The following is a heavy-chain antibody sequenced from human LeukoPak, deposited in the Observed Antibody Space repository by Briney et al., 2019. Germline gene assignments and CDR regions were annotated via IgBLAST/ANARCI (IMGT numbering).Heavy chain of an antibody. Sequence: GSLRLSWAVAGFTGRSNFMAWVRQAPGKGLEWVSVIYSGGSIYYADSVKGRFTISRDISKNTVDLQLNSLRAEDTAVYYCASGKETSMAQGYWGQGTLVTVSS. CDR1: GFTGRSNF. CDR2: IYSGGSI. CDR3: ASGKETSMAQGY. J-gene: IGHJ4*02. D-gene: IGHD5-18*01. V-gene: IGHV3-53*01.